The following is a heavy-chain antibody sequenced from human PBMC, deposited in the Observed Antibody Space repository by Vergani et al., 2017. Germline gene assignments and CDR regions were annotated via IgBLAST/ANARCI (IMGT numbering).Heavy chain of an antibody. CDR3: AKDGLAYGSGSWYY. CDR1: GFSFSSFG. Sequence: QVQLVESGGGVVQPGGSLRLSCAASGFSFSSFGMHWVRQAPGKGLGWVTFIRYDGSNKYYADSVKGRFTISRDNSKNTVYLQMNSLRTGDTAVYYCAKDGLAYGSGSWYYWGRGTLVTVSS. D-gene: IGHD3-10*01. V-gene: IGHV3-30*02. CDR2: IRYDGSNK. J-gene: IGHJ4*02.